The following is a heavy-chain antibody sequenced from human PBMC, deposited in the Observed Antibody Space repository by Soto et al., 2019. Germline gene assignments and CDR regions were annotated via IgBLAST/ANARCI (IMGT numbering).Heavy chain of an antibody. J-gene: IGHJ6*02. CDR3: ATSIAVAGTRGNWYYYGMDV. V-gene: IGHV3-23*01. Sequence: EVQLLESGGGLVQPGGSLRLSCAASGFTFSSYAMSWVRQAPGKGLEWVSAISGSGGSTYYADSVKGRFTISRDNSKNTLYLQMNSLRAEDTAVYYCATSIAVAGTRGNWYYYGMDVWGQGTTVTVSS. CDR1: GFTFSSYA. CDR2: ISGSGGST. D-gene: IGHD6-19*01.